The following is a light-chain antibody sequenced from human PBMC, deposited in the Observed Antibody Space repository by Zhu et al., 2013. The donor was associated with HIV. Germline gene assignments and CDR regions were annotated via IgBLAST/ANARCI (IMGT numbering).Light chain of an antibody. CDR3: QHYHSYPYS. Sequence: DIHMTQSPSSLAASIGDKVTVTCRASQVIGNSLAWFQQKPGKAPKSLIYAASNLQSGVPSRFSATGSGTEFTLTIYSLQPDDFATYYCQHYHSYPYSFGQGTKLEIK. CDR2: AAS. CDR1: QVIGNS. J-gene: IGKJ2*03. V-gene: IGKV1-16*01.